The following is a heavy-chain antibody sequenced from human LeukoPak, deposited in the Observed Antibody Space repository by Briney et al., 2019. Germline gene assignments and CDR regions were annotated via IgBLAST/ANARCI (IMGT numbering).Heavy chain of an antibody. CDR1: GFTLSSYM. CDR2: IKEEGGEK. Sequence: GGSLRLSCAASGFTLSSYMMTWVRQARGKGLEWVANIKEEGGEKFYGDCGRGGYTIYRDNAKNSVYLQIHSQRAEDTPIYHCASLSGVIVPGHWGQGTLVTVSS. D-gene: IGHD3-22*01. CDR3: ASLSGVIVPGH. V-gene: IGHV3-7*03. J-gene: IGHJ4*02.